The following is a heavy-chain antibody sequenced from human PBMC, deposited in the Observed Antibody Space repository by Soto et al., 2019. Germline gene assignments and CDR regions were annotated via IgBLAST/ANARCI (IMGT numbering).Heavy chain of an antibody. CDR2: ISYDGSNK. J-gene: IGHJ6*02. CDR1: GFTFSSYA. Sequence: GGSLRLSCAASGFTFSSYAMHWVRQAPGKGLEWVAVISYDGSNKYYADSVKGRFTISRDNSKNTLYLQMNSLRAEDTAVYYCARDSPMIVVVTPTSYGMDVWGQGTTVTVSS. V-gene: IGHV3-30-3*01. D-gene: IGHD3-22*01. CDR3: ARDSPMIVVVTPTSYGMDV.